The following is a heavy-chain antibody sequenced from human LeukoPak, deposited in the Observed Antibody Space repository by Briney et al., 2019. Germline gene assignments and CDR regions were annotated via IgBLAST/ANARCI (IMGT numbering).Heavy chain of an antibody. Sequence: SETLSLTCVVYSESFSGYSRSWIRQPPGKGLEWIGEINQRRNTNYNPSLKSRVTISIDTSKNQFSLKLSSVTAADTAVYYCARHGWHAWYFDLWGRGTLVTVSS. CDR3: ARHGWHAWYFDL. CDR1: SESFSGYS. CDR2: INQRRNT. D-gene: IGHD6-19*01. J-gene: IGHJ2*01. V-gene: IGHV4-34*01.